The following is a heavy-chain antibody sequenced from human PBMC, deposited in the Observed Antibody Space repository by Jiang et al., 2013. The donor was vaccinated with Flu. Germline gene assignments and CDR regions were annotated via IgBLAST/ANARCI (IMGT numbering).Heavy chain of an antibody. J-gene: IGHJ4*02. D-gene: IGHD4-23*01. CDR3: AKDPYGGNAGAYFDF. CDR2: ISGSGGTT. V-gene: IGHV3-23*04. CDR1: GFTFTSHA. Sequence: QLVESGGNLIQPGGSLRLSCAASGFTFTSHAMSWVRQAPGKGLEWVSAISGSGGTTYYANSVKGRFTISRDNSKNTLSLQMNSLRAEDTAIYFCAKDPYGGNAGAYFDFWGQGTLVTVSS.